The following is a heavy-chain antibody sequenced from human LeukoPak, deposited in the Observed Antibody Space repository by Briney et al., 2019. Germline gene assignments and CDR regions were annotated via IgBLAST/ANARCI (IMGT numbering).Heavy chain of an antibody. CDR2: IKSKTNGGTT. Sequence: GGSLRLSCAVSGFVFSDAWMSWVRQAPGKGLEWVGRIKSKTNGGTTDYAAPVKGRFSISRDDSKNTLFLQMYSLRTEDTALYYCAKGPVGSGWSGETYYFDYWGQGTLVTVSS. CDR1: GFVFSDAW. V-gene: IGHV3-15*01. D-gene: IGHD6-19*01. J-gene: IGHJ4*02. CDR3: AKGPVGSGWSGETYYFDY.